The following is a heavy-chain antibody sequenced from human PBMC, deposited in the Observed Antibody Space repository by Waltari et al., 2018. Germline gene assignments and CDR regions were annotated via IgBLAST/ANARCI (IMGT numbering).Heavy chain of an antibody. Sequence: HVQLQESGPRLVKPSETLSLTCSVSGDFPSDDHWTWLRQAPGKGLEWIAYLRNSGGTQCTPSLESRVTVSAVTSKKQFALRLTSVTAADTAVYYCARLPTKYFDSIGWGFFDQWGQGILVTVSS. J-gene: IGHJ4*02. D-gene: IGHD3-9*01. CDR1: GDFPSDDH. CDR2: LRNSGGT. V-gene: IGHV4-59*08. CDR3: ARLPTKYFDSIGWGFFDQ.